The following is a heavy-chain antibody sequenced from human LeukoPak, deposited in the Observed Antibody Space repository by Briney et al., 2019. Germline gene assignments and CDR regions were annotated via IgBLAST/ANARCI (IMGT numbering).Heavy chain of an antibody. V-gene: IGHV3-53*01. CDR2: MNSGGDT. D-gene: IGHD3-3*01. CDR3: AARLRFLEWLFLVD. CDR1: GFTVSSDL. Sequence: GGSLRLSCVVSGFTVSSDLMNWVRQAPGKGLEWVSAMNSGGDTYYADSVRGRFIISRDKSRNTLYLQMNSLRVDDTAVYYCAARLRFLEWLFLVDWGQGTLVTVSS. J-gene: IGHJ4*02.